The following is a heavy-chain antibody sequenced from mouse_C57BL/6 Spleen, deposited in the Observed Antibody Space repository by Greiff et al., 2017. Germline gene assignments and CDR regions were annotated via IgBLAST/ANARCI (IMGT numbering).Heavy chain of an antibody. V-gene: IGHV1-59*01. CDR1: GYTFTSYW. J-gene: IGHJ3*01. CDR2: IDPSDSYT. CDR3: AIYGSSPAWFAY. Sequence: QVQLQQPGAELVRPGTSVKLSCKASGYTFTSYWMHWVKQRPGQGLEWIGVIDPSDSYTNYNQKFKGKATLTVDTSSSTAYMQLSSLTSEDSAVYYCAIYGSSPAWFAYWGQGTLVTVSA. D-gene: IGHD1-1*01.